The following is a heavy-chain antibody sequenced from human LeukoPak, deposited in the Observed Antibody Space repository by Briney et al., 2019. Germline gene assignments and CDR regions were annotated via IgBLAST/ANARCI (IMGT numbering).Heavy chain of an antibody. J-gene: IGHJ6*03. V-gene: IGHV3-21*01. CDR2: ISSSSSYI. D-gene: IGHD1-14*01. Sequence: GGSLRLSCAASGFTFSSYSMNWVRQAPGKGLEWVSSISSSSSYIYYADSVKGRFTISRDNAKNSLYLQMNSLRAGDTAVYYCARDKAGTTPYYYSMDVWGKGTTVTVSS. CDR3: ARDKAGTTPYYYSMDV. CDR1: GFTFSSYS.